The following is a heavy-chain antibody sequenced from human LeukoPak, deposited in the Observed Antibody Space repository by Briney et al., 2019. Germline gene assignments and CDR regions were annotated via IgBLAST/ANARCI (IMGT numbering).Heavy chain of an antibody. J-gene: IGHJ4*02. CDR3: AKRLATVTSGYDY. CDR2: ISLSGGST. CDR1: GFTFSSYA. D-gene: IGHD4-17*01. V-gene: IGHV3-23*01. Sequence: GGSLRLSCAASGFTFSSYAMSWVRQTPGKELEWVSTISLSGGSTYYADSVKGRFTISRDNSKNTLYLQMNSLRAEDTAVYYCAKRLATVTSGYDYWGQGTLVTVSS.